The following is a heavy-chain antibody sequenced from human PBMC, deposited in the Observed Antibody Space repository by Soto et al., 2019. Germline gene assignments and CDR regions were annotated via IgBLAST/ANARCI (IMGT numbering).Heavy chain of an antibody. CDR2: IYYSGST. Sequence: PSYTPYLACTSSSGSICIYFCAWFRQPPGKGLEWIGYIYYSGSTNYNPSLKSRVTISVDTSKNQFSLKLSPVTAADTAVYYCARLIAPPDLGYWGQGTLVTVSS. CDR1: SGSICIYF. J-gene: IGHJ4*02. CDR3: ARLIAPPDLGY. V-gene: IGHV4-59*07.